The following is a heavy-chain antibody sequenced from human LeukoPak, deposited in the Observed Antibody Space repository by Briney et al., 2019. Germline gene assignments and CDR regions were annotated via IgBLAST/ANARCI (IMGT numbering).Heavy chain of an antibody. D-gene: IGHD2-15*01. CDR1: GFTFSDYA. CDR2: IGYDGSNK. V-gene: IGHV3-33*01. CDR3: ARGGVVYPDSFDI. Sequence: PGRSLRLSCAASGFTFSDYAMHWVRQAPGKGLEWVAVIGYDGSNKYDADSVKGRFTISRDNSKNTLFLQMNSLRAEDTAVYYCARGGVVYPDSFDIWGRGTMVTVSS. J-gene: IGHJ3*02.